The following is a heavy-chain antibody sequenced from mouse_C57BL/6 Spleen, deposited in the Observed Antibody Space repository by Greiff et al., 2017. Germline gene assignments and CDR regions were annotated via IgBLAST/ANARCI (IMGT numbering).Heavy chain of an antibody. CDR1: GYAFSSYW. CDR2: IYPGDGDT. CDR3: AREDPYYYGSSLWFAY. J-gene: IGHJ3*01. Sequence: VQLQQSGAELVKPGASVKISCKASGYAFSSYWMNWVKQRPGKGLEWIGQIYPGDGDTNYNEKFKGKATLTADKSSSTAYMQLSSLTSEDSAVYFCAREDPYYYGSSLWFAYWGQGTLVTVSA. D-gene: IGHD1-1*01. V-gene: IGHV1-80*01.